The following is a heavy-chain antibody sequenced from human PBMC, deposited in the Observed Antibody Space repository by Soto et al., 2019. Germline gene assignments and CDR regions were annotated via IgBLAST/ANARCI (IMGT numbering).Heavy chain of an antibody. CDR3: ARVGRPQHLLTGFDN. D-gene: IGHD3-16*01. Sequence: VAVIRPDGSNRYYADSVKGRFTIPRDISKNTLYLQMSSLRADDTAVYFCARVGRPQHLLTGFDNWGQGTLVTVSS. J-gene: IGHJ5*02. CDR2: IRPDGSNR. V-gene: IGHV3-33*04.